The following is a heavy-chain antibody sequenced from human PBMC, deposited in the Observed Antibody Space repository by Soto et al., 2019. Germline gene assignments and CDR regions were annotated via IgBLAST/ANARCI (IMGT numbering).Heavy chain of an antibody. Sequence: QVQLVESGGGVVQPGRSLRLSCAASGFTFSSYGMHWVRQAPGKGLEWVAVIWYDGSNKYYADSVKGRFTISRDNSKNTLYLQMNSLRAEDTAVYYCARDLGPYYYYGMDVWGQGTTVTVSS. J-gene: IGHJ6*02. CDR1: GFTFSSYG. D-gene: IGHD7-27*01. CDR3: ARDLGPYYYYGMDV. V-gene: IGHV3-33*01. CDR2: IWYDGSNK.